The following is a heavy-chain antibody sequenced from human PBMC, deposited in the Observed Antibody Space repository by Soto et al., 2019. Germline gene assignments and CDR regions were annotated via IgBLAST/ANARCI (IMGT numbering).Heavy chain of an antibody. J-gene: IGHJ5*02. CDR1: GGSISSYY. Sequence: PSETLSLTCTVSGGSISSYYWSWIRQPPGKGLEWIGYIYYSGSTNYNPSLKSRVTISVDTSKNQFSLKLSSVTAADTAVYYWARLFPGPWFDPWGQGTLVTVSS. V-gene: IGHV4-59*08. CDR2: IYYSGST. CDR3: ARLFPGPWFDP.